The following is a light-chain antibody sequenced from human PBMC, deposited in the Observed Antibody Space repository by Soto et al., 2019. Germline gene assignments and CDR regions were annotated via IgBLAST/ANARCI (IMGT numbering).Light chain of an antibody. CDR3: QQSYSTPPT. Sequence: IQMTQSPSSLSASVGDRVTITCRASQSISSYLNWYQQKPGKAPKLLIYAASSLQSGVPSRFSGSGSGTDFTLTISSLQPEDFATYYCQQSYSTPPTFGQGTRLE. CDR2: AAS. J-gene: IGKJ5*01. CDR1: QSISSY. V-gene: IGKV1-39*01.